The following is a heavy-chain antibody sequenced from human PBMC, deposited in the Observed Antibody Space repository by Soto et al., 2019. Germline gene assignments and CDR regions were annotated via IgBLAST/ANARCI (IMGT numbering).Heavy chain of an antibody. Sequence: QVQLVQSGAEVKKPGSSVKVSCKASGGTFSSYAISWVRQAPGQGLEWMGGIIPIFGTANYAQKFQGRVTXXAXDXXSTAYMELSSLRSEDTAVYYCAGSYYGSGGYGMDVWGQGTTVTVSS. CDR3: AGSYYGSGGYGMDV. CDR1: GGTFSSYA. J-gene: IGHJ6*02. D-gene: IGHD3-10*01. V-gene: IGHV1-69*12. CDR2: IIPIFGTA.